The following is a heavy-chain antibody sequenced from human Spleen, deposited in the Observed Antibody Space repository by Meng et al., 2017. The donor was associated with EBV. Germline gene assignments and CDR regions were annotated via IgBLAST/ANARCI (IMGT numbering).Heavy chain of an antibody. CDR1: GGSISSVGYS. J-gene: IGHJ4*02. CDR3: VGGDEGRGYFHS. Sequence: QLRLKGSGSGLVKPYPTLPPTCAGPGGSISSVGYSWNWIRQPPGKGLEWIGYIYHSASTYYDPSLKSRVTISVDRSKNQFSLKLSSVTAADTAVYYCVGGDEGRGYFHSWGQGTLVTVSS. V-gene: IGHV4-30-2*01. D-gene: IGHD2-15*01. CDR2: IYHSAST.